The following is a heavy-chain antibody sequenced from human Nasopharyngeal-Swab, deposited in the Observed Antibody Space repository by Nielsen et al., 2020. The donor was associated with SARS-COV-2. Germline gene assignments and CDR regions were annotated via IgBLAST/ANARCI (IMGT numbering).Heavy chain of an antibody. V-gene: IGHV3-48*01. J-gene: IGHJ4*02. D-gene: IGHD5-18*01. CDR1: GFTFSSYS. Sequence: GGSLRLSCAASGFTFSSYSMNWVRQAPGKGLEWVSYISSSSSTIYYADSVKGRFTISRDNAKNSLNLQMNSLRAEDTAVYYCARDQYSYGAYQIDYWGQGTLVTVSS. CDR3: ARDQYSYGAYQIDY. CDR2: ISSSSSTI.